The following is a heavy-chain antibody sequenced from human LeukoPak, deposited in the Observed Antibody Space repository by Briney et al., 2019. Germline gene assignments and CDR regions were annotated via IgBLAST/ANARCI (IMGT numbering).Heavy chain of an antibody. Sequence: GGSLRLSCAASGFTFSYYYMSWIRQASGKGLEWVSYISSSGSTIYYADSVKGRFTISRDNAKNSLYLQMNSLRAEDTAVYYCARGGYSYGVRAFDTWGQGTMVTVSS. CDR3: ARGGYSYGVRAFDT. J-gene: IGHJ3*02. CDR1: GFTFSYYY. D-gene: IGHD5-18*01. CDR2: ISSSGSTI. V-gene: IGHV3-11*01.